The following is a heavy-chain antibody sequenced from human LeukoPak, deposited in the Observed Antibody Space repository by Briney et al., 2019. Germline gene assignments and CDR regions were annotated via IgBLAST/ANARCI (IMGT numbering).Heavy chain of an antibody. CDR2: IYYSGNT. J-gene: IGHJ4*02. V-gene: IGHV4-39*02. Sequence: PSETLSLTCTVSGVSISSSNSYWGWIRQPPGKGLEWIGSIYYSGNTYYNASLKSQVSISIDTSKNQFSLRLTSVTAADTAVYYCSRESAGTTISHWGQGTLVTVSS. D-gene: IGHD1-1*01. CDR1: GVSISSSNSY. CDR3: SRESAGTTISH.